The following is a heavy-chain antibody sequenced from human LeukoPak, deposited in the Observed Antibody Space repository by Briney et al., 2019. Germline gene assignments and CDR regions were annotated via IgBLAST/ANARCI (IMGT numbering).Heavy chain of an antibody. V-gene: IGHV4-61*01. J-gene: IGHJ6*04. CDR2: IYYSGST. D-gene: IGHD6-13*01. CDR3: ARDSFSAAAGRYGMGV. Sequence: PSETLSLTCTVSGGSASSGSYYWSWIRQPPGTGLEWIGYIYYSGSTNYNPSLKSRVTISVDTSKNQFSLKVSSVTAADTAVYYCARDSFSAAAGRYGMGVWGKGTTVTVSS. CDR1: GGSASSGSYY.